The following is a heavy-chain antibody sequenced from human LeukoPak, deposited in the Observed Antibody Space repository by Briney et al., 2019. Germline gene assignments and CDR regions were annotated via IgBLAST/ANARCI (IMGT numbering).Heavy chain of an antibody. CDR2: INVGKGNT. CDR3: ARDMYYGSRSYNYFDY. Sequence: ASVKVSCKTSGYTFTSYTIHWVRQAPGQRLEWLGWINVGKGNTKYSQKFQGRVTITRDTSASTAYMELSSLRSEDTAVYYCARDMYYGSRSYNYFDYWGQGTLVTVSS. V-gene: IGHV1-3*01. J-gene: IGHJ4*02. CDR1: GYTFTSYT. D-gene: IGHD3-10*01.